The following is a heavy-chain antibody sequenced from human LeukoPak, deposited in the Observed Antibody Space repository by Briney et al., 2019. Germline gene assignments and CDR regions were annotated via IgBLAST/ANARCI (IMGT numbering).Heavy chain of an antibody. Sequence: EASVKVSCKASGGTFSSYAISWVRQAPGQGLEWMGGIIPIFGTANYAQKFQGRVTITADKSTSTAYMELSSLRSEDTAVYYCARALGDYLYYFDYWGQGALVTVSS. CDR3: ARALGDYLYYFDY. CDR2: IIPIFGTA. CDR1: GGTFSSYA. V-gene: IGHV1-69*06. J-gene: IGHJ4*02. D-gene: IGHD4/OR15-4a*01.